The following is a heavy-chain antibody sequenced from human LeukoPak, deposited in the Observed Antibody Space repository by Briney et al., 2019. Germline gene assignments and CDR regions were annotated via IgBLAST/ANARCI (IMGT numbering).Heavy chain of an antibody. Sequence: GGSLRLSCAASGFTFTNYAMTWVRQAPGKGLEWVADITGGGGFTYYADSVKGRFTISRDNSKNTLYLQMNSLRAEDTVVYYCAKDLKSSSWPYYYYYMDVWGKGTTVTVSS. CDR3: AKDLKSSSWPYYYYYMDV. D-gene: IGHD6-13*01. CDR1: GFTFTNYA. V-gene: IGHV3-23*01. CDR2: ITGGGGFT. J-gene: IGHJ6*03.